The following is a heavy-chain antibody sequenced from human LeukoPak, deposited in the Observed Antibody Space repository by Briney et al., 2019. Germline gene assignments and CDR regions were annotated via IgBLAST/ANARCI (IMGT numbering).Heavy chain of an antibody. CDR3: ARAPSRITIFGPTYNWFDP. CDR2: MNPNSGNT. D-gene: IGHD3-3*01. Sequence: ASVKVSCKASGYTFTSYDINWVRQATGQGLEWMGWMNPNSGNTGYAQKFQGRVTITRNTSISTAYMELSSLRSEDTAVYYCARAPSRITIFGPTYNWFDPWGQGTPVTVSS. CDR1: GYTFTSYD. V-gene: IGHV1-8*03. J-gene: IGHJ5*02.